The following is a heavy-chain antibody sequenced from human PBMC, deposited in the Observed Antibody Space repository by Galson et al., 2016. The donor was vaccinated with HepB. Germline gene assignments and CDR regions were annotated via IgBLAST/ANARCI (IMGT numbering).Heavy chain of an antibody. CDR3: AREGTSRKTYWYLDL. CDR1: GFRFSNYA. Sequence: SLRLSCAVSGFRFSNYAIHWVRQAPGKGLEWVAFISYDSSNKFFGDSVKGRFTISRDTSKNSVFLQMNTLRPEDTAVYYCAREGTSRKTYWYLDLWGRGTLVTVS. J-gene: IGHJ2*01. CDR2: ISYDSSNK. V-gene: IGHV3-30*04. D-gene: IGHD2-2*01.